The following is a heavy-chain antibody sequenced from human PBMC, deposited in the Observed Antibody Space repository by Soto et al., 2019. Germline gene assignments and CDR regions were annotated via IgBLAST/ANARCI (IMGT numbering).Heavy chain of an antibody. D-gene: IGHD5-18*01. CDR2: ISYDGSNK. V-gene: IGHV3-30*18. CDR3: AKTTGQLRFYYYYGMDV. J-gene: IGHJ6*02. CDR1: GFTFSSYG. Sequence: GGSLRLSCAASGFTFSSYGMHWVRQAPGKGLEWVAVISYDGSNKYYADSVKGRFTISRDNSKNTLYLQMNSLRAEDTAVYYCAKTTGQLRFYYYYGMDVWGQGTTVTVSS.